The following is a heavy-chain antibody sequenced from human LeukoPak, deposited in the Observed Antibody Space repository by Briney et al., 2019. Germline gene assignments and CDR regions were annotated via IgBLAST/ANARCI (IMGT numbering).Heavy chain of an antibody. CDR1: GYTFTSYD. D-gene: IGHD3-10*01. CDR2: MNPNSGNT. J-gene: IGHJ6*02. CDR3: ARGRMVRGELSWYYYGMDV. V-gene: IGHV1-8*01. Sequence: ATVKVSCKASGYTFTSYDINWVRQATGQGLEWMGWMNPNSGNTGYAQKFQGRVTMTRNTSISTAYKELSSLRSEDTAVCYCARGRMVRGELSWYYYGMDVWGQGTTVTVSS.